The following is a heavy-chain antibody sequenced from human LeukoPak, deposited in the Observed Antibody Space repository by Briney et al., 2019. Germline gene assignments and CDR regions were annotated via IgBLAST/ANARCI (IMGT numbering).Heavy chain of an antibody. V-gene: IGHV1-46*01. CDR2: INPSGGST. J-gene: IGHJ6*03. D-gene: IGHD5-18*01. CDR1: GYTFTSYY. CDR3: AREWGGDTAMDADYYYYYMDV. Sequence: ASVKVSCKASGYTFTSYYMHWVRQAPGQGVEWMGIINPSGGSTSYAQKFQGRVTMTRDMSTSTVYMELSSLRSEDTAVYYCAREWGGDTAMDADYYYYYMDVWGKGTTVTVSS.